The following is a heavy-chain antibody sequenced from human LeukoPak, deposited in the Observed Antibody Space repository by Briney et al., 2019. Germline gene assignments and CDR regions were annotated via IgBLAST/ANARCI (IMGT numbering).Heavy chain of an antibody. CDR2: IKQDGSEK. D-gene: IGHD6-19*01. CDR3: ARDEIAVAGGLPLDY. V-gene: IGHV3-7*01. J-gene: IGHJ4*02. Sequence: GGSLRLSCAASGFTFSSYWMSWVRQAPGKGLEWVANIKQDGSEKYYVDSVKGRFTISRDNAKNSLYLQMNSLRAEDTAVYYCARDEIAVAGGLPLDYWGQGTLVTVSS. CDR1: GFTFSSYW.